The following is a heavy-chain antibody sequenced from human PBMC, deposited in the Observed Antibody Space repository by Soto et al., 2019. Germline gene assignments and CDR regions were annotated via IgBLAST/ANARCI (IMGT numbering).Heavy chain of an antibody. CDR2: ISYDGSNK. CDR3: ARDHVSDYVLGSYRYTPRGGYYYYGMDV. CDR1: GFTFSSYA. Sequence: GGSLRLSCAASGFTFSSYAMHWVRQAPGKGLEWVAVISYDGSNKYYADSVKGRFTISRDNSKNTLYLQMNSLRAEDTAVYYCARDHVSDYVLGSYRYTPRGGYYYYGMDVWGQGTTVTVSS. D-gene: IGHD3-16*02. J-gene: IGHJ6*02. V-gene: IGHV3-30-3*01.